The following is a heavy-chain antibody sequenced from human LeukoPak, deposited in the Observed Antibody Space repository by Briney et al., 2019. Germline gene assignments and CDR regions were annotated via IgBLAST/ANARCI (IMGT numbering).Heavy chain of an antibody. CDR3: ARGGFLEWLGAFDI. V-gene: IGHV4-4*07. CDR1: GGSISSYY. D-gene: IGHD3-3*01. CDR2: IYTSGST. Sequence: SETLSLTCTVSGGSISSYYWSWIRQPAGKGLEWIGRIYTSGSTNYNPSLKSRVTISVDTPKNQFSLKLSSVTAADTAVYYCARGGFLEWLGAFDIWGQGTMVTVSS. J-gene: IGHJ3*02.